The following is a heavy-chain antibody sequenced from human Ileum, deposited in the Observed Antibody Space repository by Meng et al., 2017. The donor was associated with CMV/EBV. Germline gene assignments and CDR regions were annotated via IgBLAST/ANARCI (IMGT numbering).Heavy chain of an antibody. D-gene: IGHD6-25*01. Sequence: SWAAYGLPFSGSAFHWVRQASGEGLEWVARIRSKANNYAIAYTESVKGRFTISRDDSKNTAYLQMNSLNTEDTAVYYCASIDNRGYYYWGQGSLVTVSS. CDR3: ASIDNRGYYY. V-gene: IGHV3-73*01. J-gene: IGHJ4*02. CDR2: IRSKANNYAI. CDR1: GLPFSGSA.